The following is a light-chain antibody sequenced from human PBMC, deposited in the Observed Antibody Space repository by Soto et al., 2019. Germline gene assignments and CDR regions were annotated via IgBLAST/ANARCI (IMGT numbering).Light chain of an antibody. Sequence: DIQMSQARRSVSACGGGWVPIPCRASQSISSYLNWYQQKPGKAPKLLIYAASSLQSGVPSRFSGSGPETDFTRTISSLQPEDFATHYCQPTYTTPAWTFRQGTKVDIK. CDR1: QSISSY. CDR3: QPTYTTPAWT. V-gene: IGKV1-39*01. CDR2: AAS. J-gene: IGKJ1*01.